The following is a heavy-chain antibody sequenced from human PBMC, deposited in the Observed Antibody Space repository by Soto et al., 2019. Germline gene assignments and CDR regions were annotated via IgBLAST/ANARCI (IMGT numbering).Heavy chain of an antibody. CDR2: IIPIFGTA. V-gene: IGHV1-69*12. CDR1: GGTFSSYA. J-gene: IGHJ3*02. Sequence: QVQLVQSGAEVKKPGSSVKVSCKASGGTFSSYAISWVRQAPGQGLEWMGGIIPIFGTANYAQKLQGRVTITADESTSTAYLELSSLRSEDTAVYYCARENSSSYDAFDSWGQGTMVTVSS. D-gene: IGHD6-13*01. CDR3: ARENSSSYDAFDS.